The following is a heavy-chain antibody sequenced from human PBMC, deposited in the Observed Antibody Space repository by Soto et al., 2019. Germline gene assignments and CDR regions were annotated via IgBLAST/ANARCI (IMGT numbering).Heavy chain of an antibody. J-gene: IGHJ4*02. CDR2: IISMFGTP. D-gene: IGHD5-12*01. V-gene: IGHV1-69*12. Sequence: QVQLVQSGAELKKPGSSVKVSCRASGATFSISVFNWVRQAPGQGLEWMGGIISMFGTPNYSQKFKGRVTITADESTSTGYMELNNLRADDTAIYYCARDLGGGYDPGDYWGQGTQVTVSS. CDR1: GATFSISV. CDR3: ARDLGGGYDPGDY.